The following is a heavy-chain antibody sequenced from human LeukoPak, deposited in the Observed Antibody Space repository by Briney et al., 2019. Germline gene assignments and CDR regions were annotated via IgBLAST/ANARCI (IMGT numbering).Heavy chain of an antibody. CDR2: IYTSGST. Sequence: SETLSLTCTVSGGSISSYYWSWIRQPAGKGLEWIGRIYTSGSTNYNPSLKSRVTISVDTSKNQFSLKLSSVTAADTAVYYCARQYSSSSGVGFDYWGQGTLVTVSS. D-gene: IGHD6-6*01. CDR3: ARQYSSSSGVGFDY. V-gene: IGHV4-4*07. J-gene: IGHJ4*02. CDR1: GGSISSYY.